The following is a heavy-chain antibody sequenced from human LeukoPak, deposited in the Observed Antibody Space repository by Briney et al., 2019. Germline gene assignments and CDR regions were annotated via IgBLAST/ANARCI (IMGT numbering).Heavy chain of an antibody. CDR1: RGSISSGSYY. CDR2: IYTSGST. Sequence: SETLSLTCTVSRGSISSGSYYWSWIRQPAGKGLEWIGRIYTSGSTNYNPSLKSRVTISVDTSKNQFSLKLSSVTAADTAVYYCARDAPYGDYIIWGQGTLVTVSS. J-gene: IGHJ4*02. D-gene: IGHD4-17*01. V-gene: IGHV4-61*02. CDR3: ARDAPYGDYII.